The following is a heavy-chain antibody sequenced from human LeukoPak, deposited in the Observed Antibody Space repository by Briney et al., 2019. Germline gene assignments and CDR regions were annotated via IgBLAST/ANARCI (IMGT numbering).Heavy chain of an antibody. CDR1: GFTFSSYW. CDR2: INPGGSSI. Sequence: QPGRSLRLSCAASGFTFSSYWMHWVRQVPGKGLVWVARINPGGSSITYADSVKGRFTISRDNSKNTLYLQMNSLRADDTAVYYCAKRDYYYGSGSYEDYWGQGTLVTVSS. V-gene: IGHV3-74*01. CDR3: AKRDYYYGSGSYEDY. J-gene: IGHJ4*02. D-gene: IGHD3-10*01.